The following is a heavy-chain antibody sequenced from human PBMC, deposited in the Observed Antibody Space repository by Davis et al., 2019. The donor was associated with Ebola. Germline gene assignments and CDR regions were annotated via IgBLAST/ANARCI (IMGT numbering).Heavy chain of an antibody. J-gene: IGHJ4*02. Sequence: KVSCKGSGYSFTSYWIAWVRQMPGKGLECMGVIYPRDSDTRYSPSFQGQVTISADKSINTAYLQWTSLKASDTAMYYCARVASLVSGAWGFDSWGQGTLVTVSS. CDR2: IYPRDSDT. CDR1: GYSFTSYW. CDR3: ARVASLVSGAWGFDS. V-gene: IGHV5-51*01. D-gene: IGHD2-21*01.